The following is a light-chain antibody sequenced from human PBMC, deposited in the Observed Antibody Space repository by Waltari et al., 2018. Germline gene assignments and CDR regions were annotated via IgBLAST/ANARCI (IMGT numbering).Light chain of an antibody. Sequence: IQMTQSPSSVSASVGDTVTITFRASQDISNQLTWYQQKPGKAPKFMIYDASTLESGVPSRFSGSGSGTDFTLTVRSLQPEDFATYYCQETNTFPITFGQGTRLEIK. V-gene: IGKV1D-12*01. CDR3: QETNTFPIT. J-gene: IGKJ5*01. CDR2: DAS. CDR1: QDISNQ.